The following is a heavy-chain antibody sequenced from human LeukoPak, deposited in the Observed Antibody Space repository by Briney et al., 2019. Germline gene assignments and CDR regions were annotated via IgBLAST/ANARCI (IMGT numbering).Heavy chain of an antibody. V-gene: IGHV1-18*04. D-gene: IGHD6-6*01. CDR1: GYTFNNYG. CDR2: ISVYNGNT. CDR3: ARGVARSSKFHFSYYFDY. Sequence: GASVKVSCKASGYTFNNYGITWVRQAPGQGLEWMGWISVYNGNTNYAQKLQGRVTMTTDTSTSTAYMEPRSLRSDDTAVYYCARGVARSSKFHFSYYFDYWGQGTLVTVSS. J-gene: IGHJ4*02.